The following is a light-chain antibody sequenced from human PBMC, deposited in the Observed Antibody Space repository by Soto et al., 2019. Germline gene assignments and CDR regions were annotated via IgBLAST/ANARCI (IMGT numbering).Light chain of an antibody. CDR1: QNISSY. V-gene: IGKV1-39*01. CDR3: QQNYSPPPLT. Sequence: DIQMTQSPSSLSASVGDRVTITCRASQNISSYLSWYQQKPGKAPNLLIYPASSLQSGVPSRFSGSGSGTDFTLTISSLQREDFATYYCQQNYSPPPLTFGQGTRLEIK. CDR2: PAS. J-gene: IGKJ5*01.